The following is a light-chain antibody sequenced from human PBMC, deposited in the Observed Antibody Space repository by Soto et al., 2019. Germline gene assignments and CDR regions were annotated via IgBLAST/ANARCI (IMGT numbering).Light chain of an antibody. CDR2: GAS. CDR1: QSVSNI. J-gene: IGKJ2*02. CDR3: QQYNNWPPGT. Sequence: EIVMTQSPGTLSVSPGERATLSCRASQSVSNILAWYQQKPGQAPRLLIYGASTRAAGIPARFSGSGSGTEFTLTISSLKSEDSAVYYCQQYNNWPPGTFGPGTKLEI. V-gene: IGKV3-15*01.